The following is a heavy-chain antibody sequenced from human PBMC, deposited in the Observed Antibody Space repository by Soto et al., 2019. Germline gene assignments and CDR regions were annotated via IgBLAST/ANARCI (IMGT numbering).Heavy chain of an antibody. D-gene: IGHD2-2*01. CDR3: AREQYQLLSYYYYLDV. CDR2: TYYRSKWYN. Sequence: PSQTLSLTCAISGDSVSSNSAAWNWIRQSPSRCLEWLGRTYYRSKWYNDYAVSVKSRITINPDTSKNQFSLQLNSVPPEDTAVYYCAREQYQLLSYYYYLDVWGQGTTVNASS. J-gene: IGHJ6*03. CDR1: GDSVSSNSAA. V-gene: IGHV6-1*01.